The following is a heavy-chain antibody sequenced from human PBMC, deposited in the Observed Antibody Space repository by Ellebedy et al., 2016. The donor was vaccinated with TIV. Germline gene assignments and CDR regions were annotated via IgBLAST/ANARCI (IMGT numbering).Heavy chain of an antibody. Sequence: GESLKISCAASGFTFDRYAMHWVRQAPGKGLESVSGISSNGGSTYYGNSVKGRFTISRDNSKNTLYLQMGSLRAEDTAVYYCARVVYGDYGRLDDWGQGIQVTVSS. CDR1: GFTFDRYA. V-gene: IGHV3-64*01. CDR3: ARVVYGDYGRLDD. CDR2: ISSNGGST. J-gene: IGHJ4*02. D-gene: IGHD4-17*01.